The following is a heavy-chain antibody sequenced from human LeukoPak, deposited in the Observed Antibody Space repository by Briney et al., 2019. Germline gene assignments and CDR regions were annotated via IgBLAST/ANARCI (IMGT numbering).Heavy chain of an antibody. CDR3: ARRISTRRGETCSSTSCYFDY. Sequence: SETLSLTCTVSGGSISSSSYYWGWIRQPPGKGLEWIGSIYYSGSTYYNPSLKSRITISVDTSKNQFSLRLSSVTAADTAVYYCARRISTRRGETCSSTSCYFDYWGQGTLVTVSS. CDR1: GGSISSSSYY. D-gene: IGHD2-2*01. J-gene: IGHJ4*02. V-gene: IGHV4-39*07. CDR2: IYYSGST.